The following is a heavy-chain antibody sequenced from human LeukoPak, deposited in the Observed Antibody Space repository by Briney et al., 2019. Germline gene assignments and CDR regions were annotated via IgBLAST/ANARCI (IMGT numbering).Heavy chain of an antibody. D-gene: IGHD4-17*01. CDR3: AKDGLPSFPTVRAYYYYYYMDV. CDR2: ISGSGGST. V-gene: IGHV3-23*01. CDR1: GFTFSSYG. J-gene: IGHJ6*03. Sequence: PGGSLRLSCAASGFTFSSYGMSWVRQAPGKGLEWVSAISGSGGSTYYADSVKGRFTTSRDNSKNTLYLQMNSLRAEDTAVYYCAKDGLPSFPTVRAYYYYYYMDVWGKGTTVTISS.